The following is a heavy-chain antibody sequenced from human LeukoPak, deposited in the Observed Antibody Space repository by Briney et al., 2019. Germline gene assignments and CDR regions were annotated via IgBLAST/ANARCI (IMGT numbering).Heavy chain of an antibody. CDR1: GGSFSGYY. D-gene: IGHD6-6*01. CDR3: ARASRGIAARGLDY. J-gene: IGHJ4*02. Sequence: SETLSLTCAVYGGSFSGYYRSWIRQPPGKGLEWIGEINHSGSTNYNPSLKSRVTISVDTSKNQFSLKLSSVTAADTAVYYCARASRGIAARGLDYWGQGTLVTVSS. V-gene: IGHV4-34*01. CDR2: INHSGST.